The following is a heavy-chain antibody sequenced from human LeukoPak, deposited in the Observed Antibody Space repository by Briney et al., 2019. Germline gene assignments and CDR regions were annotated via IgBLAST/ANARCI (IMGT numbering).Heavy chain of an antibody. J-gene: IGHJ4*02. V-gene: IGHV3-64*01. Sequence: PGGSLRLSCAASGFTFSSYAMHWVRQAPGKGLEYVSAISSNGGSTYYANSVKGRFTISRDNSKNTLYLQMGSLRAEDMAVYYCARGGSGSYSFDYWGQGTLVTVSS. CDR2: ISSNGGST. CDR3: ARGGSGSYSFDY. D-gene: IGHD1-26*01. CDR1: GFTFSSYA.